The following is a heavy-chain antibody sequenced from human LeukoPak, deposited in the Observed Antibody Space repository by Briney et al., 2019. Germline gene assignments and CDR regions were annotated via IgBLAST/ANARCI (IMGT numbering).Heavy chain of an antibody. V-gene: IGHV3-7*01. J-gene: IGHJ4*02. CDR2: IKQDGSEK. D-gene: IGHD3-10*01. Sequence: GGSLRLSCAASGFTFSSHWMSWVRQAPGKGLEWVANIKQDGSEKNYVDSAKGRFTISRDSAKNSLNLQMNSLRAEDTAVYYCVRNGGSFDYWGQGTLVTVSS. CDR1: GFTFSSHW. CDR3: VRNGGSFDY.